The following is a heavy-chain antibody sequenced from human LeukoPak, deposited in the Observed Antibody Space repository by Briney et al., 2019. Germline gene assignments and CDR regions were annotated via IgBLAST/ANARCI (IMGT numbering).Heavy chain of an antibody. V-gene: IGHV3-43*01. J-gene: IGHJ4*02. CDR1: GFTFDDYG. Sequence: GGSLRLSCAASGFTFDDYGMSWVRQPPGKGLEWVALISWDGDTTYYADSVKGRFTISRDNSKNYMYLEMKSLKNEDTALYYCAKDVHTVVVPAATQFDFWGQGTLVTVSS. D-gene: IGHD2-2*01. CDR3: AKDVHTVVVPAATQFDF. CDR2: ISWDGDTT.